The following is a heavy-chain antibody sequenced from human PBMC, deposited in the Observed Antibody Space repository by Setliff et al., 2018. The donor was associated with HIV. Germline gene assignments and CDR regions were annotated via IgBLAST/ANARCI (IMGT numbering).Heavy chain of an antibody. J-gene: IGHJ3*02. D-gene: IGHD7-27*01. CDR2: IGYSGTPI. V-gene: IGHV3-48*03. CDR3: ARHWGNAFDI. CDR1: GFTFSSYE. Sequence: GGSLRLSCAASGFTFSSYEMSWIRQAPGKGLEWVSYIGYSGTPIYYADSVKGRFTISRDNAENSLFLQMNSLRVEDTAVYYCARHWGNAFDIWGQGTMVTVSS.